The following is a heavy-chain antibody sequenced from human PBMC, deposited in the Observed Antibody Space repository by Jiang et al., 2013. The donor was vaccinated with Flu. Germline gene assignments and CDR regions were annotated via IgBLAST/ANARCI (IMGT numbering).Heavy chain of an antibody. CDR2: ISTWNGDT. J-gene: IGHJ5*02. Sequence: GAEVKKPGASVKVSCKTSGYTFTGYGISWVRQAPGQGLEWMGWISTWNGDTNYAKKIQGRVTMTTDTSTSTAYMELRSLRSDDTAVYYCARDFYCPGGGCWDCFDPWGQGTLVT. V-gene: IGHV1-18*01. D-gene: IGHD2-8*02. CDR1: GYTFTGYG. CDR3: ARDFYCPGGGCWDCFDP.